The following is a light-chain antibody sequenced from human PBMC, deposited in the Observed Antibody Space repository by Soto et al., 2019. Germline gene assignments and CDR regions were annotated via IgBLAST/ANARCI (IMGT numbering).Light chain of an antibody. Sequence: DIVMTQTPLSSPVTLGQPASISCRSSQSLVHSDGNTYLSWLQQRPGQHPRLLIYKSSNRFSRVPDRFSGSGAGTDFTLKISRVEAEDVGVYYCFQATQFPFTFGPGTKVDIK. J-gene: IGKJ3*01. CDR2: KSS. CDR3: FQATQFPFT. CDR1: QSLVHSDGNTY. V-gene: IGKV2-24*01.